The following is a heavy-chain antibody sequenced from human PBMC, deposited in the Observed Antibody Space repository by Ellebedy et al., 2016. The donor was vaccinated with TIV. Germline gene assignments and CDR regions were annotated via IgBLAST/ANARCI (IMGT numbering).Heavy chain of an antibody. Sequence: GGSLRLXXAASGFTFSNSWMHWVRQVPGKGLVWVSRISNDGSRTNYADSVKGRFTISRDNAKNTLFLQMNSLRAEDTAMYYCTKDSGDGYNDYWGQGTLVTVSS. CDR1: GFTFSNSW. CDR3: TKDSGDGYNDY. CDR2: ISNDGSRT. D-gene: IGHD5-24*01. J-gene: IGHJ4*02. V-gene: IGHV3-74*01.